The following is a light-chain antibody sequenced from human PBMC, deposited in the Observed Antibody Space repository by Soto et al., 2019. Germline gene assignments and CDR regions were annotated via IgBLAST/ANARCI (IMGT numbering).Light chain of an antibody. Sequence: EIVMTQSPATLSVSPGERATLSCRASQSVSSNVAWYQQKPGQAPRLLIYGASTRATGIPARFSGSGSGTEFTITIRSLQSEDFAVYYCQQYNNCPPWTFGQGTKVEIK. J-gene: IGKJ1*01. CDR2: GAS. V-gene: IGKV3-15*01. CDR3: QQYNNCPPWT. CDR1: QSVSSN.